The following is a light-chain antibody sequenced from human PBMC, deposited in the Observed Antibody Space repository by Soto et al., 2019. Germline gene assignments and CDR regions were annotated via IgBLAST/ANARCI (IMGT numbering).Light chain of an antibody. Sequence: PVARATLSCMASQSVSSYLAWYQQKPGQAPRLLIYDASNRATGIPARFSGSGSGTDFTLTISSLEPEDFAVYYCQQRSDWPLTFGGGTKVDIK. CDR1: QSVSSY. V-gene: IGKV3-11*01. CDR2: DAS. J-gene: IGKJ4*01. CDR3: QQRSDWPLT.